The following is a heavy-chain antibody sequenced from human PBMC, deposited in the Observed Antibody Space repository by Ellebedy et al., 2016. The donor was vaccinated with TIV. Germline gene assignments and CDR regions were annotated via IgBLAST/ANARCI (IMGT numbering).Heavy chain of an antibody. D-gene: IGHD1-26*01. V-gene: IGHV3-15*01. CDR2: IKSKTDGGTT. Sequence: GESLKISCAASGFTFTKAWMSWVRQAPGKGLEWVGRIKSKTDGGTTDYAAPVKGRFTISRDDSKNTLYLQMNSLKSEDTAVYYCTTDTVGATDYWGQGTLVTVSS. J-gene: IGHJ4*02. CDR3: TTDTVGATDY. CDR1: GFTFTKAW.